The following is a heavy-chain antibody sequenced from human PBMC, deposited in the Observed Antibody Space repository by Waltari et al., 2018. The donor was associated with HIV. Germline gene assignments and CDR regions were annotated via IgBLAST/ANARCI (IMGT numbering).Heavy chain of an antibody. CDR3: GGGVRGVISGRGGYFDY. D-gene: IGHD3-10*01. V-gene: IGHV4-59*01. CDR2: IYYSGTT. J-gene: IGHJ4*02. Sequence: QVQLQESGPGLVKTSETLSLTCTISGGSISSYYWSWIRQSPGKGLEWIGYIYYSGTTNYMPPPKSRVTISVDPAKKHLSLKLSSVTAADTAVYVCGGGVRGVISGRGGYFDYWGQGSLVTVYS. CDR1: GGSISSYY.